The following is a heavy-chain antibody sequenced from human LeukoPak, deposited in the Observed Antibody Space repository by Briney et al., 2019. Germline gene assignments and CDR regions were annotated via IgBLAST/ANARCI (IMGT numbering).Heavy chain of an antibody. CDR2: ISYDGSNK. CDR3: AKDRGSGYYGMDV. CDR1: GFTFSSYG. D-gene: IGHD3-10*01. J-gene: IGHJ6*02. Sequence: GGSLRLPRAASGFTFSSYGMHWVRQAPGKGLEWVAVISYDGSNKYYADSVKGRFTISRDNSKNTLYLQMNSLRAEDTAVYYCAKDRGSGYYGMDVWGQGTTVTVSS. V-gene: IGHV3-30*18.